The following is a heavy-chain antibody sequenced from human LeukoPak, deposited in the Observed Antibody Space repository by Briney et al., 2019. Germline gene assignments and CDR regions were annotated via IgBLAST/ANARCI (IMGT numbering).Heavy chain of an antibody. CDR3: ARAPAYYDSSGYYYLSDY. J-gene: IGHJ4*02. Sequence: ASGKVSCKASGYTFTSYGVNWVRQAPGQGLEWMGWISAYNGNTNYAQKLQGRVTMTTDTSTSTAYMELRSLRSDDTAVYYCARAPAYYDSSGYYYLSDYWGQGTLVTVSS. CDR2: ISAYNGNT. CDR1: GYTFTSYG. V-gene: IGHV1-18*01. D-gene: IGHD3-22*01.